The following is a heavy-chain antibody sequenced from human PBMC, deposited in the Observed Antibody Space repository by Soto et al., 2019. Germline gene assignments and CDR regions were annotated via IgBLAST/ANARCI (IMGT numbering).Heavy chain of an antibody. CDR2: IHYNGNT. Sequence: PSETLSLTCTVSGDCISAYSWSWVRQPPGKGLEWIGNIHYNGNTKYNPSLKSRVTMSVDTSKNQFSLKLISVTAADTAKYFCAREGNLGRWLQPLDFWGQGTLVTVSS. CDR1: GDCISAYS. J-gene: IGHJ4*02. V-gene: IGHV4-59*01. D-gene: IGHD5-12*01. CDR3: AREGNLGRWLQPLDF.